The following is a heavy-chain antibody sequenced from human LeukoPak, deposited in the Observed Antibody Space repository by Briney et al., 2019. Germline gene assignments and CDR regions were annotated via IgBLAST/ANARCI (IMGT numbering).Heavy chain of an antibody. CDR3: ARDTRTYGDYHTSFDY. Sequence: ASVKVSCKASGGTFSSYAISWVRQAPGQGLEWMGGIIPIFGTANYAQKFQGRVTITADESTSTAYMELSSLRSEDTAVYYCARDTRTYGDYHTSFDYWGQGTLVTVSS. J-gene: IGHJ4*02. CDR1: GGTFSSYA. CDR2: IIPIFGTA. D-gene: IGHD4-17*01. V-gene: IGHV1-69*13.